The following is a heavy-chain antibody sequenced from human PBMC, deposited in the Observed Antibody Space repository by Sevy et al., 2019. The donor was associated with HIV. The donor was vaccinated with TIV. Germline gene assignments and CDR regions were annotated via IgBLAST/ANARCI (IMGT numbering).Heavy chain of an antibody. CDR1: GYSISSRYY. D-gene: IGHD6-13*01. Sequence: LSLTCAVSGYSISSRYYWGRVRQPPGKGLEWIASMYYSGSTYYNPSLRSRVTISLDTSENQFSLKLTSVTAADTAVYYCASDITSNWLFFDYWGQGILVTVSS. J-gene: IGHJ4*02. CDR3: ASDITSNWLFFDY. CDR2: MYYSGST. V-gene: IGHV4-38-2*01.